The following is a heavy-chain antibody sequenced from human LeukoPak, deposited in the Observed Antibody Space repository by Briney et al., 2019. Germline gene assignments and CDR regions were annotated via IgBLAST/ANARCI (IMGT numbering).Heavy chain of an antibody. CDR2: ISWNSGSI. J-gene: IGHJ6*03. V-gene: IGHV3-9*01. D-gene: IGHD2-15*01. CDR3: ARETHIVGPYYMDV. CDR1: GFTFDDYA. Sequence: GGSLRLSCAASGFTFDDYAMHWVRQAPGKGLEWVSGISWNSGSIGYADSVKGRFTISRDDAKNSLYLQMNSLRAEDTAVYYCARETHIVGPYYMDVWGKGTTVTVSS.